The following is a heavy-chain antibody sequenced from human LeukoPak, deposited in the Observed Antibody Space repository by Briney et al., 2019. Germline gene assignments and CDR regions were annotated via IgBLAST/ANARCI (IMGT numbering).Heavy chain of an antibody. V-gene: IGHV3-48*03. CDR1: GFTFSSHE. Sequence: PGGSLRLSCAASGFTFSSHEMNWVRQAPGKGLEWVSYITTSGSSIYYADSVKGRFTISRDNAKNTLYLQMNSLRAEDTAVYYCARMTAHAFDIWGQGTMVTVSS. CDR3: ARMTAHAFDI. CDR2: ITTSGSSI. D-gene: IGHD2-21*02. J-gene: IGHJ3*02.